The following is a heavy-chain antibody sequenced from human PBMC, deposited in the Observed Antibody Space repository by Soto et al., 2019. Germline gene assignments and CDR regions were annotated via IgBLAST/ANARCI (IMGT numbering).Heavy chain of an antibody. V-gene: IGHV3-9*01. D-gene: IGHD3-10*01. CDR2: ISWKSASI. CDR3: AKDRGSGSYAANYYYYGMDV. Sequence: GGSLRLSCAASGFSFGDYAMHWVRQAPGKGLEWVSGISWKSASIGYADSVKGRFIISRDNAKTSLYLQMNSLRAEDTALYYCAKDRGSGSYAANYYYYGMDVWGQGTTVTVSS. J-gene: IGHJ6*02. CDR1: GFSFGDYA.